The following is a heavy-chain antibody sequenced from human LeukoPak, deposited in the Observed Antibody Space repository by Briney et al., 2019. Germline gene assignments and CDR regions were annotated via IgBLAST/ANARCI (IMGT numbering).Heavy chain of an antibody. V-gene: IGHV4-59*01. J-gene: IGHJ5*02. CDR1: GGSISSYY. Sequence: SETLSLTCTVSGGSISSYYWSWIRQPPGKGLEWIGYIYYSGSTNYNPSLKSRVTISVDTSKNQFSLKLSSVTAADTAVYYCARAGHSSGWYSPWWFDPWGQGTLVTVSS. CDR3: ARAGHSSGWYSPWWFDP. CDR2: IYYSGST. D-gene: IGHD6-19*01.